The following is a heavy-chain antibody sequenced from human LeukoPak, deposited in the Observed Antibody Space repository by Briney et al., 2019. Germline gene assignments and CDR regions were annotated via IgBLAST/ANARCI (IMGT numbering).Heavy chain of an antibody. CDR2: INHSGST. CDR3: ARGLFGMVIIGYNWFDP. J-gene: IGHJ5*02. V-gene: IGHV4-34*01. CDR1: GGSFSGYY. D-gene: IGHD3-3*01. Sequence: SETLSLTCAVYGGSFSGYYWSWIRQPPGKGLEWIGEINHSGSTNYNPSLKSRVTISVDTSKNQFSLKPSSVTAADTAVYYCARGLFGMVIIGYNWFDPWGQGTLVTVSS.